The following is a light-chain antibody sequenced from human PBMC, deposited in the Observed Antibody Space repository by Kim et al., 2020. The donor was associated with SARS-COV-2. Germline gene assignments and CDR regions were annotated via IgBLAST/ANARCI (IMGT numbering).Light chain of an antibody. CDR3: LQHNTCPIT. V-gene: IGKV1-17*01. Sequence: ASVGDRVTITCRASQDIRNDLGWYQQNPGRAPKRLIYGASSLQSGVPSRFSGSGSVTEFTLTISSMQPEDVATYFCLQHNTCPITFGQGTRLEIK. CDR2: GAS. J-gene: IGKJ5*01. CDR1: QDIRND.